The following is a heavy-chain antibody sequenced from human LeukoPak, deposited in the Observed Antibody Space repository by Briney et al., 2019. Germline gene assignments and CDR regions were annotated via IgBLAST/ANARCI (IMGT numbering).Heavy chain of an antibody. CDR2: IYTSGST. V-gene: IGHV4-4*07. Sequence: SETLSLTCTVSGGSISSYYWSWIRQPAGKGLEWVGRIYTSGSTNYNPSLKSRVTMSVDTSKNQFSLKLSSVTAADTAVYYCARDRKWPLLSDYWGQGTLVTVSS. CDR3: ARDRKWPLLSDY. J-gene: IGHJ4*02. D-gene: IGHD1-26*01. CDR1: GGSISSYY.